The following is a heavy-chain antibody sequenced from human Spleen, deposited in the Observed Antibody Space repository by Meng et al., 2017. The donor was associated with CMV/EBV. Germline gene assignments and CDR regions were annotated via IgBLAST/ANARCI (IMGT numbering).Heavy chain of an antibody. J-gene: IGHJ4*02. CDR3: ARAPTLIVVALGVYFDC. Sequence: YTFTGYDIHWVPQAPGQRLEWMGWVNPNSGGTNYAQKFQGRVTMTRDTSIGTAYMELSRLTSDDTAVYYCARAPTLIVVALGVYFDCWGQGTLVTVSS. V-gene: IGHV1-2*02. CDR1: YTFTGYD. D-gene: IGHD3-22*01. CDR2: VNPNSGGT.